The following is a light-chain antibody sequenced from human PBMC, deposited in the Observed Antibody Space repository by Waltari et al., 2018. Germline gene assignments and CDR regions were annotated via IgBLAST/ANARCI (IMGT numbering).Light chain of an antibody. J-gene: IGLJ3*02. CDR3: ATWDDSLDGVV. CDR1: SSNIGSNF. V-gene: IGLV1-47*01. CDR2: RNN. Sequence: QSVMTQPPSASAAPGQRVIISCSGSSSNIGSNFVYWYQHFPGTAPNHLIYRNNQRPSGVPDLFSCAKSGTSASLAISGLRSEDEAGYYCATWDDSLDGVVFGGGTKLTVL.